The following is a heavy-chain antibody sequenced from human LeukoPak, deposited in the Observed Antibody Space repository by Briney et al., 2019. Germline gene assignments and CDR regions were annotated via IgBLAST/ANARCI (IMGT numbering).Heavy chain of an antibody. Sequence: GRSLRLSCAAPGFTFSSYAMHWVRQAPGKGLEWVAVISYDGSNKYYADSVKGRFTISRDNSKNTLYLQMNSLRAEDTAVYYCARAGFALAPHRGTPFDYWGQGTLVTVSS. D-gene: IGHD6-6*01. CDR1: GFTFSSYA. CDR2: ISYDGSNK. V-gene: IGHV3-30*04. CDR3: ARAGFALAPHRGTPFDY. J-gene: IGHJ4*02.